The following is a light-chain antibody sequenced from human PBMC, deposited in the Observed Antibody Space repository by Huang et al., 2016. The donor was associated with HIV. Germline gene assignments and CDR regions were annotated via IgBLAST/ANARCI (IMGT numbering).Light chain of an antibody. J-gene: IGKJ2*01. CDR1: QDISNY. Sequence: DIQMTQSPSSLSASVGDRVTITCQASQDISNYLNWYQQKPGKAPKHLIYDASNLETGVPSRCSRSGSGTEYTFTISSLQPEDIATYYCQQYDNLPITFGQGTKLEIK. CDR3: QQYDNLPIT. CDR2: DAS. V-gene: IGKV1-33*01.